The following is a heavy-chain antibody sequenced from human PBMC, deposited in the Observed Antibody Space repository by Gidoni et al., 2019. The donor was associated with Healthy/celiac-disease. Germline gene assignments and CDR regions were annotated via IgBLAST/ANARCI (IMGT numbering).Heavy chain of an antibody. V-gene: IGHV5-10-1*03. Sequence: EVQLVQSGAEVKKPGESLRISCKGSGYSCTSYWISWVRQMPGKGLEWMGRIDPSDSYTNYSPSFQGHVTISADKSISTAYLQWSSLKASDTAMYYCASISEYQPLYRADDAFDIWGQGTMVTVSS. CDR2: IDPSDSYT. CDR1: GYSCTSYW. CDR3: ASISEYQPLYRADDAFDI. J-gene: IGHJ3*02. D-gene: IGHD2-2*01.